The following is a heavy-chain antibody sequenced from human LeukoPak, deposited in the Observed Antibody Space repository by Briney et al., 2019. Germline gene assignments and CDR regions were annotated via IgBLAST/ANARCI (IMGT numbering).Heavy chain of an antibody. CDR1: GGSISSSSYY. V-gene: IGHV4-39*01. D-gene: IGHD3-3*01. J-gene: IGHJ4*02. CDR2: IYYSGST. CDR3: ARRSGITIFGVVIACFDY. Sequence: SETLSLTCTVSGGSISSSSYYWGWIRQPPGKGLEWIGSIYYSGSTYYNPSLKSRVTISVDTSKNQFSLKLSSVTAADTAVYYCARRSGITIFGVVIACFDYWGQGTLVTVSS.